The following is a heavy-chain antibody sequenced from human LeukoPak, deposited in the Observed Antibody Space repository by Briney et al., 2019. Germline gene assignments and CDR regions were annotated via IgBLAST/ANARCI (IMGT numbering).Heavy chain of an antibody. V-gene: IGHV3-23*01. CDR2: ISGSGGST. D-gene: IGHD1-26*01. J-gene: IGHJ4*02. Sequence: GGSLRLSCAASGFTFSSYAMSWVRQAPGKGLEWVSAISGSGGSTYYADSVEGRFTISRDNSKNTLYLQMNSLRAEDTAVYYCAKPAPGVGATKGSFDYWGQGTLVTVSS. CDR1: GFTFSSYA. CDR3: AKPAPGVGATKGSFDY.